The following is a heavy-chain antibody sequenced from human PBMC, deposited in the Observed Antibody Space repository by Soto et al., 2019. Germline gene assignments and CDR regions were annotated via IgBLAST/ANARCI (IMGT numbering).Heavy chain of an antibody. CDR2: IIPILGIA. V-gene: IGHV1-69*04. D-gene: IGHD3-3*02. CDR3: ARDKDRQQLGGNYYYGIDV. Sequence: GASVKVSCKASGGTFSSYTISWVRQAPGQRLVWMGRIIPILGIANYAQKFKGRVTITADISTSTAYLELTSLRSEDTAVYYCARDKDRQQLGGNYYYGIDVWGQGTTVTVSS. J-gene: IGHJ6*02. CDR1: GGTFSSYT.